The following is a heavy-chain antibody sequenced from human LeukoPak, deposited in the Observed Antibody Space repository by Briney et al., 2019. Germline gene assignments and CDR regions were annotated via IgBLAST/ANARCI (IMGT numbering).Heavy chain of an antibody. J-gene: IGHJ5*02. CDR2: MYASGNT. D-gene: IGHD2-15*01. V-gene: IGHV4-4*07. CDR1: GGSISDYY. Sequence: SETLSLTCTVSGGSISDYYWTWIRQPAGKGLEWIGHMYASGNTDYNPSLKSRVTMSVDMSKNQFSLKLSSVTAADTAIYYCATSGGPYYWFDPWGQGTLVTVSS. CDR3: ATSGGPYYWFDP.